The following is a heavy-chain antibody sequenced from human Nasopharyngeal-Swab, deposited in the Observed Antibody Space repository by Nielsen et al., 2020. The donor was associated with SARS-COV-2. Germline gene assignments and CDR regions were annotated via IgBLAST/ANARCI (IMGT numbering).Heavy chain of an antibody. V-gene: IGHV3-53*01. CDR2: IYSGGST. J-gene: IGHJ3*02. CDR1: GFTVSSKY. D-gene: IGHD6-19*01. CDR3: ARGQQWLVAGVGAFDI. Sequence: GGSLRLSCAASGFTVSSKYMSWVRRAPGEGLEWVSVIYSGGSTYYADSVKGRFTISRDNSKNTLYLQMNGLRAEDTAVYYCARGQQWLVAGVGAFDIWGQGTMVTVSS.